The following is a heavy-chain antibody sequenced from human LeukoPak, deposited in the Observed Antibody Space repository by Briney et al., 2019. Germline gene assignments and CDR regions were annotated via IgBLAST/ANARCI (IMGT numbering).Heavy chain of an antibody. D-gene: IGHD3-22*01. V-gene: IGHV3-33*06. CDR1: GFTFSSYG. CDR3: AKDLDGYYDSSGYSYYFDY. J-gene: IGHJ4*02. CDR2: IWYDGSNK. Sequence: GRSLRLSCAASGFTFSSYGMHWVRQAPGKGLEWVAVIWYDGSNKYYADSVKGRFTISRDNSKNTLYLQMNSLRAEDTAVYYCAKDLDGYYDSSGYSYYFDYWGQGTLVTVSS.